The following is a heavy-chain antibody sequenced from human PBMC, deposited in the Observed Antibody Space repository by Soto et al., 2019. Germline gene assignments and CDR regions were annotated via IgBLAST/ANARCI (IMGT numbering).Heavy chain of an antibody. CDR3: ARERRHSPDSERQTDAFDF. D-gene: IGHD2-21*02. CDR1: GFTSSSYW. CDR2: RNGAGWT. V-gene: IGHV3-74*01. J-gene: IGHJ3*01. Sequence: EVQLVESGGGLVQPGGSLRLCCAASGFTSSSYWMHWIRQAPGKGLVWVSRRNGAGWTSYADSVKGRFTLSRDNAKSTLCLQMDNLRAEDTAVYYCARERRHSPDSERQTDAFDFWGQGTGVTVSS.